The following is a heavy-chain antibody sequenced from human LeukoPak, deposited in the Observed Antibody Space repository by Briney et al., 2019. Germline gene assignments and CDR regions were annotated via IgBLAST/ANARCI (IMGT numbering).Heavy chain of an antibody. D-gene: IGHD6-25*01. CDR2: IKPNSGGT. J-gene: IGHJ3*02. CDR3: ARVARSGWHQGDSFDI. CDR1: GYTFTGYY. V-gene: IGHV1-2*02. Sequence: GASVKVSCKATGYTFTGYYMHWVRQAPGQGLEWMGWIKPNSGGTNNAQKFQGRVTMTRDTSISTAYMELSRLRSDDTAMYYCARVARSGWHQGDSFDIWGQGTMVTVSS.